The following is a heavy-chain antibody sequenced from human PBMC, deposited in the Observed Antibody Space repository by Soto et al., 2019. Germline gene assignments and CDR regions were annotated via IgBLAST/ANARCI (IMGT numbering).Heavy chain of an antibody. CDR3: ARDLGGPDY. J-gene: IGHJ4*02. V-gene: IGHV3-74*03. CDR1: GLTLSAYW. D-gene: IGHD3-16*01. CDR2: LSSDGFGT. Sequence: GGSLRLSCGSSGLTLSAYWIYWVRQAPGRGLEWVSRLSSDGFGTAYADSVKGRFHISRDNARNTLFLQMNGLRAEDTAVYYCARDLGGPDYWGRGTLVTVSS.